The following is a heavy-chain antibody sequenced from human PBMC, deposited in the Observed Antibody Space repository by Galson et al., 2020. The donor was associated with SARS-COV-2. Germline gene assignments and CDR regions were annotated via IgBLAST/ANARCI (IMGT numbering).Heavy chain of an antibody. J-gene: IGHJ6*02. Sequence: TGGSLRLSCAASGFTFSSYSMNWVRQAPGKGLEWVSYISSSSSTIYYADYVKGRFTISRDNAKNSLYLQMNSLRDEDTAVYYCASTPAAGTLYYYYGMDVWGQGTTVTVSS. CDR1: GFTFSSYS. CDR2: ISSSSSTI. CDR3: ASTPAAGTLYYYYGMDV. V-gene: IGHV3-48*02. D-gene: IGHD6-13*01.